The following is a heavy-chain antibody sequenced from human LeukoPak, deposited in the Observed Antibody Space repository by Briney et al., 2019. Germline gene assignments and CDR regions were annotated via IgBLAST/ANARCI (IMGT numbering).Heavy chain of an antibody. J-gene: IGHJ4*02. CDR3: ASGGVGVFES. D-gene: IGHD1-26*01. CDR1: GFTFSTHA. Sequence: PGGSLRLSCAASGFTFSTHAMSWVRQAPGKGLEWVSDISASGGSTYYADSVKGRFTISRDNSKNTLYLQMNGLRAEDTAVYYCASGGVGVFESWGRGTLVTVSS. V-gene: IGHV3-23*01. CDR2: ISASGGST.